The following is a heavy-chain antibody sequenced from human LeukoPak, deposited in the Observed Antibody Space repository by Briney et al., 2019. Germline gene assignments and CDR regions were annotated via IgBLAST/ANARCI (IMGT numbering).Heavy chain of an antibody. CDR2: IYSGGRT. J-gene: IGHJ5*02. V-gene: IGHV3-53*01. CDR1: GFTVSSNY. Sequence: GGSLRLSCAASGFTVSSNYMSWVRQAPGKGLEWVSIIYSGGRTYYADSVKGRFTISRDNSNNTLYLQMNSLRAEDTAVYYCARTVYYGDKDWFDPWGQGTLVTVSS. D-gene: IGHD4-17*01. CDR3: ARTVYYGDKDWFDP.